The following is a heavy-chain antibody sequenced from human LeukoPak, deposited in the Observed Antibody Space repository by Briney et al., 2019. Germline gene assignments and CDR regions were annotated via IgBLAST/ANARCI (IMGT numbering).Heavy chain of an antibody. CDR1: GFTFSNYG. J-gene: IGHJ4*02. Sequence: GGSLRLSCTASGFTFSNYGMNWFRQAPGKGLEWVSVIYSSGNTYYADSVKGRFTISRDNSKNTLYLQMNSLRAEDTAVYYCASNLAVAGTRTSPFDYWGQGTLVTVSS. CDR3: ASNLAVAGTRTSPFDY. D-gene: IGHD6-19*01. V-gene: IGHV3-66*01. CDR2: IYSSGNT.